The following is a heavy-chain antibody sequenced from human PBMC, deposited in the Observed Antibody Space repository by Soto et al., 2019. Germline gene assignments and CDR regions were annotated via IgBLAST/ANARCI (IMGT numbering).Heavy chain of an antibody. CDR2: ITGNGGYT. D-gene: IGHD2-21*02. V-gene: IGHV3-23*01. CDR1: GFTFSSYA. J-gene: IGHJ4*02. Sequence: GGSLRLSCAASGFTFSSYAMSWVRQAPGKGLEWVSAITGNGGYTYYADSVKGRFTISRDNSKNTLYLQMNSLGAEDTAVYYCAKLTGDSWGYFDSWGQGTLVTVSS. CDR3: AKLTGDSWGYFDS.